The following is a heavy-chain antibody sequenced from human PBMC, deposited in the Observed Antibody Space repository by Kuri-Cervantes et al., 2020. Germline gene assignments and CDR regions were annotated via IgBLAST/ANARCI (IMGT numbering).Heavy chain of an antibody. CDR2: IYYSGST. J-gene: IGHJ4*02. V-gene: IGHV4-59*01. CDR1: GFTFSSYS. CDR3: ARAGKYYDFWSGYYFDY. D-gene: IGHD3-3*01. Sequence: GSLRLSCAASGFTFSSYSMNWIRQPPGKGLEWIGYIYYSGSTNYNPSLKSRVTISVDTSKNQFSLKLSSVTAADTAVYYCARAGKYYDFWSGYYFDYWGQGTLVTVSS.